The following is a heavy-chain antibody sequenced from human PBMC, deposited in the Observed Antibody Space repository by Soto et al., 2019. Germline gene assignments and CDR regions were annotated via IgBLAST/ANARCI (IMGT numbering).Heavy chain of an antibody. J-gene: IGHJ6*02. V-gene: IGHV3-9*01. D-gene: IGHD3-10*01. Sequence: DVQLVESGGGLVQPGRSLRLSCAASGFTFDDYAMHWVRQAPGKGLEWVSGISWNSGSIGYADSVKGRFTISRDNAKNSLYLQMYSLRAEDTALYYCAKDKVTMVRGVPSGMDVWGQGTTVTVSS. CDR2: ISWNSGSI. CDR1: GFTFDDYA. CDR3: AKDKVTMVRGVPSGMDV.